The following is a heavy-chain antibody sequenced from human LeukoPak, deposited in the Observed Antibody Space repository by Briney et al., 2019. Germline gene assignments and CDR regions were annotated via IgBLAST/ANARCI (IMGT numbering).Heavy chain of an antibody. V-gene: IGHV4-4*07. J-gene: IGHJ6*02. CDR2: IYTSGST. Sequence: SETLSLTCTVSGGSISGYYWSWIRQPAGKGLEWIGRIYTSGSTNYNPSLKSRVTMSVDTSKNQFSLKLSSVNAADTAVYYCARDSLTGPDYGMDVWGQGTTVTVSS. CDR1: GGSISGYY. CDR3: ARDSLTGPDYGMDV.